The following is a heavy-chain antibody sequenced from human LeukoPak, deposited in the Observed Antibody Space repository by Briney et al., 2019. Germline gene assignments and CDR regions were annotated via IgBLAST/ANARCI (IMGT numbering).Heavy chain of an antibody. CDR3: ASLATIGSDSFDI. Sequence: ASVKVSCKASGYSFTTFCMHWVRQGPGQGLEWIGIINPSGGTTSQAQKFQGRVTMTRDTSTSTVYMELSSLRSEDTAVYYCASLATIGSDSFDIWGQGTMVTVSS. CDR1: GYSFTTFC. CDR2: INPSGGTT. V-gene: IGHV1-46*01. D-gene: IGHD2-2*03. J-gene: IGHJ3*02.